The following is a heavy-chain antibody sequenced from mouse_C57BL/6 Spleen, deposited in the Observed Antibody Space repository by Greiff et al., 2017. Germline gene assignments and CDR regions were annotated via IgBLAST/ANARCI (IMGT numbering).Heavy chain of an antibody. Sequence: QVQLQQPGTELVKPGASVKLSCKASGYTFTSYWMRWVKQRPGQGLEWIGNINPSNGGTNYNEKFKSKATLTVDKSSSTAYMQLNSLTSEDSAVYYCAREGRDYGSLAYWGQGTLVTVSA. V-gene: IGHV1-53*01. CDR3: AREGRDYGSLAY. CDR1: GYTFTSYW. CDR2: INPSNGGT. J-gene: IGHJ3*01. D-gene: IGHD1-1*01.